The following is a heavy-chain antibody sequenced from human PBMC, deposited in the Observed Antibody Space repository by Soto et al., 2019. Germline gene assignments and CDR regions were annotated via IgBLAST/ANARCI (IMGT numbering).Heavy chain of an antibody. D-gene: IGHD1-26*01. V-gene: IGHV3-30-3*01. CDR2: ISYDGSNK. CDR1: GFTFSSYA. Sequence: QVQLVESGGGVVQPGRSLRLSCAASGFTFSSYAMPWVRQAPGKGLEWVAVISYDGSNKYYADSVKGRFTISRDNSKNTLYLQMNSLRAEDTAVYYCARADSTCFDYWGQGTLVTVSS. CDR3: ARADSTCFDY. J-gene: IGHJ4*02.